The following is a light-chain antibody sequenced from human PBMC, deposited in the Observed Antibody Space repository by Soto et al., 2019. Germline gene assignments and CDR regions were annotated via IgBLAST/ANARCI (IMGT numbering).Light chain of an antibody. V-gene: IGKV3-20*01. CDR3: QRYGTSPPLT. CDR2: GAS. Sequence: EIVLTQSPGTLSLSAGERATLSCRASQSVSSSYLAWYQQKPGQAPRLLIYGASSRAPGIPDRFSGSGSATDFTLTISRLEPEDFAVYYCQRYGTSPPLTFGGGTKVDIK. J-gene: IGKJ4*01. CDR1: QSVSSSY.